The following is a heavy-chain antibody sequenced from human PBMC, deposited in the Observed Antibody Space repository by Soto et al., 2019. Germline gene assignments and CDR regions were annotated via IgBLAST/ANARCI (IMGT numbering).Heavy chain of an antibody. CDR2: INSDGSTT. J-gene: IGHJ3*02. CDR1: GFTFSTYW. Sequence: EVQVVESGGGLVQPGGSLRLSCAASGFTFSTYWMHWVRQPPGKGLVWVSRINSDGSTTTYADSVKGRFTISRDNAKNTLYLPMNSLRAEDTAVYYCVSSTFDIWGQGTMVTVS. CDR3: VSSTFDI. V-gene: IGHV3-74*03.